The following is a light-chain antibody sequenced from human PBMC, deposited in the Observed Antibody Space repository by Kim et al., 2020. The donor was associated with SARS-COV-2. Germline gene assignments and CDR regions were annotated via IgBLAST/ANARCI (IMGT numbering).Light chain of an antibody. Sequence: GQSITTSCTGTSSDVGGYNHVSWYQQHPGKAPKLMIYDVIKRPSGVSNRFSGSKSGNTASLTISGLQAEDEADYYCSSYTSSSTYVFGTGTKVTVL. J-gene: IGLJ1*01. CDR1: SSDVGGYNH. CDR3: SSYTSSSTYV. CDR2: DVI. V-gene: IGLV2-14*04.